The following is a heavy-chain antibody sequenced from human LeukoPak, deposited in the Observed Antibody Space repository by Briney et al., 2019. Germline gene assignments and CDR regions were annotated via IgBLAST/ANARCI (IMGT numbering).Heavy chain of an antibody. CDR3: ARSVPDYTRFDY. CDR2: FKTNSGQV. J-gene: IGHJ4*02. D-gene: IGHD4-11*01. CDR1: GFTFSDYA. Sequence: GGSLRLSCVASGFTFSDYAMNWVRQAPGKGLEWVSTFKTNSGQVYHAESVRGRFTISRDNSKNTVYLQMSSLRAEDTALYYCARSVPDYTRFDYWGQGALVTVSP. V-gene: IGHV3-23*01.